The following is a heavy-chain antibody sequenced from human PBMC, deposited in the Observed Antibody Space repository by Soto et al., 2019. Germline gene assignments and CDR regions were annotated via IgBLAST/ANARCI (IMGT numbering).Heavy chain of an antibody. V-gene: IGHV4-39*01. Sequence: ASETLSLTCIVSGESISSSSYYLGWIRQPPGKGLGWIGSIYYSGRTYYNPSFKSRVTISIDTSKNQFSLKLSSVTATDTAVYYCARQRTTVVTQAYFDHWGQGALVTVSS. D-gene: IGHD2-21*02. CDR3: ARQRTTVVTQAYFDH. CDR2: IYYSGRT. J-gene: IGHJ4*02. CDR1: GESISSSSYY.